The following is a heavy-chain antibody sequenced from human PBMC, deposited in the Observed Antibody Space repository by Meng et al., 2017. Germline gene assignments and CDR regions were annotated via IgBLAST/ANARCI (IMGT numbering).Heavy chain of an antibody. D-gene: IGHD3-22*01. CDR1: GFTVSSNY. CDR3: ARDPRLFRRYDSSGYLTGYFDY. Sequence: GESLKISCAASGFTVSSNYMSWVRQAPGKGLEWVSVIYSGGSTYYADSVKGRFTISRHNSKNTLYLQMNSLRAEDTAVYYCARDPRLFRRYDSSGYLTGYFDYWGQGTLVTVSS. J-gene: IGHJ4*02. V-gene: IGHV3-53*04. CDR2: IYSGGST.